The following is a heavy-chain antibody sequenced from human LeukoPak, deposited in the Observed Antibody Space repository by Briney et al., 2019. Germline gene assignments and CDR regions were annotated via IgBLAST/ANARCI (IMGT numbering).Heavy chain of an antibody. V-gene: IGHV3-9*01. Sequence: GRSLRLSCAASGFTFDNYAMHWVRQAPGKGLEWVSGISWNSGSIGYADSVKGRFTISRDNAKNSLYLQMNSLRAEDTAVYYCARDSSLSWGIAVAVLPDYWGQGTLVTVSS. CDR3: ARDSSLSWGIAVAVLPDY. CDR1: GFTFDNYA. D-gene: IGHD6-19*01. J-gene: IGHJ4*02. CDR2: ISWNSGSI.